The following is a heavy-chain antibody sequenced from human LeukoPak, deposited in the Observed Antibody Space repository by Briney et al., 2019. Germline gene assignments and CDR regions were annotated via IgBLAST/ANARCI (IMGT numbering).Heavy chain of an antibody. CDR3: ARDRKSGEWDLVP. J-gene: IGHJ4*02. Sequence: GGSLRLSCAASGFTFSTYAMSWVRQAPGKGLEWVSAISVSAGSTYYADSVKGRFTISRDNSKNTLYLQMNSLRAEDTAVYYYARDRKSGEWDLVPWGQGTLVTVSS. CDR1: GFTFSTYA. D-gene: IGHD1-26*01. V-gene: IGHV3-23*01. CDR2: ISVSAGST.